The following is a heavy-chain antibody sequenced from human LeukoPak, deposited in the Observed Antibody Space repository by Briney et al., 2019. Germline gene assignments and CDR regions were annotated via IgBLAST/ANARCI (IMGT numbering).Heavy chain of an antibody. CDR3: ASPRIQLGFDP. J-gene: IGHJ5*02. CDR1: GGTFSSYT. V-gene: IGHV1-69*02. CDR2: IIPILGIA. D-gene: IGHD5-18*01. Sequence: ASVKVSCKASGGTFSSYTISWVRQAPGQGLEWMERIIPILGIANYAQKFQGRVTITADKSTSTAYMELSSLRSEDTAVYYCASPRIQLGFDPWGQGTLVTVSS.